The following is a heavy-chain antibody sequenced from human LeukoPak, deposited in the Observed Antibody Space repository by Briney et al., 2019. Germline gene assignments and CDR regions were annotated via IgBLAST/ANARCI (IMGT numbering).Heavy chain of an antibody. J-gene: IGHJ4*02. CDR2: ISSNGGST. Sequence: PGGSLRLSCAASGFTFSSYAMHWVRQAPGKGLEYVSAISSNGGSTYYANSVKGRFTISRDNSKNTLYLQMGSLRAEDMAVYYCARVLSGDYVGYWGQGTLVTVSS. V-gene: IGHV3-64*01. CDR1: GFTFSSYA. CDR3: ARVLSGDYVGY. D-gene: IGHD4-17*01.